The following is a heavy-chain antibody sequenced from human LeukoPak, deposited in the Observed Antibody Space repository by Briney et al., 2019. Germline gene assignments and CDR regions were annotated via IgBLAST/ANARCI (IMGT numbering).Heavy chain of an antibody. Sequence: GASVKVSCKASGYTFTSYYMHWVRQAPGQGLEWMGIINPSGGSTSYAQKCQGRVTMTRDTSTSTVYMELSSLRSEDTAVYYCAREELHYGMDVWGQGTTVTVSS. D-gene: IGHD4-23*01. CDR1: GYTFTSYY. CDR2: INPSGGST. J-gene: IGHJ6*02. V-gene: IGHV1-46*01. CDR3: AREELHYGMDV.